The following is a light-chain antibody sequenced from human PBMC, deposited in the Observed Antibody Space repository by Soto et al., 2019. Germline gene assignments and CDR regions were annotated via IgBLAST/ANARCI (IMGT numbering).Light chain of an antibody. CDR3: QQYNSYSPLT. CDR2: DAS. V-gene: IGKV1-5*01. CDR1: QSIGGY. J-gene: IGKJ4*01. Sequence: DIQMTQSPSSLSASVGDRVTITCRASQSIGGYLTWYQQLPGKAPKLLIYDASSLESGVPSRFSGSGSGTEFTLTISSLQPDDFATYYCQQYNSYSPLTFGGGTKVDIK.